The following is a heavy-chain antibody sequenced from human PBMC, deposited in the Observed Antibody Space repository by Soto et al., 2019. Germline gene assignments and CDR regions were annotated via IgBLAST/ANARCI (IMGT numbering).Heavy chain of an antibody. Sequence: HPGGSLRLSCAASGFTFSSYAMHWVRQAPGKGLEWVAVISYDGSNKYYADSVKGRFTISRDNSKNTLYLQMNSLRAEDTAVYYCARGPNIVLMVYASFDYWGQGTLVTVSS. J-gene: IGHJ4*02. D-gene: IGHD2-8*01. CDR3: ARGPNIVLMVYASFDY. CDR2: ISYDGSNK. V-gene: IGHV3-30-3*01. CDR1: GFTFSSYA.